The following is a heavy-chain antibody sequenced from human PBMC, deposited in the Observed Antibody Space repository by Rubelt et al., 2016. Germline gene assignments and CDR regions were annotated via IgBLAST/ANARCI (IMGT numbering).Heavy chain of an antibody. CDR2: IYYSGST. D-gene: IGHD3-3*01. Sequence: QLQLQESGPGLVKPSETLSLTCTVSGGSISSSSYYWGWIRQPPGKGLEWIGSIYYSGSTYYNPSLKSRVTISVDTSKNHCSLKLSSVTAADTAVYYCARGRFLEWLPPDYWGQGTLVTVSS. J-gene: IGHJ4*02. CDR1: GGSISSSSYY. CDR3: ARGRFLEWLPPDY. V-gene: IGHV4-39*02.